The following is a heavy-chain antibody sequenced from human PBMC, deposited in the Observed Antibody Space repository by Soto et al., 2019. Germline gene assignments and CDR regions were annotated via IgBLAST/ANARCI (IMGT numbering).Heavy chain of an antibody. CDR1: GGSISSGGYY. V-gene: IGHV4-31*03. CDR2: IYYSGST. Sequence: QVQLQESGPGLVKPSQTLSLTCTVSGGSISSGGYYWSWIRQHPGKGLEWIGYIYYSGSTYYNPSLTSRVTISVDTSKNQFSLKLSSVTAADTAVYYCARALYYYDSSGYYYGWFDPWGQGTLVTVSS. J-gene: IGHJ5*02. CDR3: ARALYYYDSSGYYYGWFDP. D-gene: IGHD3-22*01.